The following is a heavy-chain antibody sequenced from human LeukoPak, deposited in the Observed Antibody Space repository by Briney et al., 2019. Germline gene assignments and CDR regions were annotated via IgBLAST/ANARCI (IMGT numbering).Heavy chain of an antibody. D-gene: IGHD3-9*01. CDR2: ISGGGGST. CDR3: AKGTQYYDILDY. Sequence: GGSLRLSCAASGFTFDSYATSLVRQPPGKGLQCVSTISGGGGSTYYADSVEGRFTISRDNSKNTLFLQMNSLRAEVTAVYYFAKGTQYYDILDYWGQGTLVTVSS. J-gene: IGHJ4*02. V-gene: IGHV3-23*01. CDR1: GFTFDSYA.